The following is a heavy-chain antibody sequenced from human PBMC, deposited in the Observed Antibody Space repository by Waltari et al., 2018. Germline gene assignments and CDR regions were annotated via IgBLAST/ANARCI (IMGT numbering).Heavy chain of an antibody. V-gene: IGHV3-7*01. D-gene: IGHD3-10*01. Sequence: EVQLVASGGGLVQPGGSLRLYCAAAGFSFRSYWMSSVRQAPGKGLEWVANINQDGSEKHYVDSVKGRFTVSRDNAKSSLYLQMNSLRADDTAVYYCARGVASMIRGVVDWFDPWGQGTLVTVSS. CDR3: ARGVASMIRGVVDWFDP. CDR2: INQDGSEK. J-gene: IGHJ5*02. CDR1: GFSFRSYW.